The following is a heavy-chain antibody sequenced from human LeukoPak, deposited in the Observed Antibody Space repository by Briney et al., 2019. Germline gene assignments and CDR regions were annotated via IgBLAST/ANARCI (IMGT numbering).Heavy chain of an antibody. J-gene: IGHJ2*01. CDR2: IYTVGTT. V-gene: IGHV3-66*01. Sequence: GVSLRLSCAASGFTVSSNYMSWVRQAPGKGLEWVSVIYTVGTTNYAGSVKGRFTISRENAKNSLYLQMNSLRAGDTAVYYCARWRSTSWYFDLWGRGTLITVSS. CDR3: ARWRSTSWYFDL. D-gene: IGHD6-6*01. CDR1: GFTVSSNY.